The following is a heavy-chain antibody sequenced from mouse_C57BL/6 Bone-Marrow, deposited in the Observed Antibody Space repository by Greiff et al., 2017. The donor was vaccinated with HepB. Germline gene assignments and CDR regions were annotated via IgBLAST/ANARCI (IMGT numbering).Heavy chain of an antibody. CDR2: ISDGGSYT. Sequence: EVQRVESGGGLVKPGGSLKLSCAASGFTFSSYAMSWVRQTPEKRLEWVATISDGGSYTYYPDNVKGRFTISRDNAKNNLYLQMSHLKSEDTAMYYCARDGTAYWGQGTLVTVSA. J-gene: IGHJ3*01. CDR3: ARDGTAY. V-gene: IGHV5-4*01. CDR1: GFTFSSYA. D-gene: IGHD4-1*01.